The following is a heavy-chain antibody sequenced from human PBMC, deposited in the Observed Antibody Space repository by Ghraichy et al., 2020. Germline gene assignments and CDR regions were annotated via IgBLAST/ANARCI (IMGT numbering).Heavy chain of an antibody. CDR3: ARRHPSGDGMDV. Sequence: SETLSLTCTVSGGSISSYYWSWIRQPPGKGLEWIGYIYYSGSTNYNPSLKSRVTISVDTSKNQFSLKLSSVTAADTAVYYCARRHPSGDGMDVWGQGTTVTVSS. J-gene: IGHJ6*02. V-gene: IGHV4-59*08. CDR1: GGSISSYY. CDR2: IYYSGST.